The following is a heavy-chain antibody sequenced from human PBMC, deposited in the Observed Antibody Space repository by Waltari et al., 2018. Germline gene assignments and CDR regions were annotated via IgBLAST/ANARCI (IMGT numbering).Heavy chain of an antibody. D-gene: IGHD1-1*01. Sequence: EVQLVESGGGLVQPGRSLRLSCAASGFPFDDYAMHWVRQGPGKGLEWVSGISWNSGSIGYADSVKGRFTISRDNAKNSLYLQMDSLRAEDTALYYCAKASRLYNTNWYFDYWGQGTLVTVSS. CDR3: AKASRLYNTNWYFDY. V-gene: IGHV3-9*01. CDR1: GFPFDDYA. J-gene: IGHJ4*02. CDR2: ISWNSGSI.